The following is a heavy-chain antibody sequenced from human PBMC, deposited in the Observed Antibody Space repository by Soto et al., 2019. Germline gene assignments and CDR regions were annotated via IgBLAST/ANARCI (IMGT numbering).Heavy chain of an antibody. V-gene: IGHV5-51*01. Sequence: GESLTISGKCSGYSFSHYWIAWVRQMPGKGLEWMGIIFPADSDTKYSPSFQGQVTISADKSISTAYLQWSSLKASDTAMYYCASSVVVPSTMNYFDYWGQGSLVTGSS. CDR1: GYSFSHYW. CDR3: ASSVVVPSTMNYFDY. J-gene: IGHJ4*02. D-gene: IGHD2-15*01. CDR2: IFPADSDT.